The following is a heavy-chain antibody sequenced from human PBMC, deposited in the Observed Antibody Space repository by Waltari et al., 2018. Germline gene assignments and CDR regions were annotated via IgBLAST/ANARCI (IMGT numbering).Heavy chain of an antibody. CDR3: VHSSGTYYFDY. Sequence: QVTLKESGPALVKPTQTLTLTCTFSGFSLSTIGLRVSWIRQPPGKALEWLARIDWDDDKFYSTSLKTRLTISKDTSKNQVVLTMTNMDPGDTATYFCVHSSGTYYFDYWGQGTLVTVSS. V-gene: IGHV2-70*04. D-gene: IGHD3-16*01. J-gene: IGHJ4*02. CDR1: GFSLSTIGLR. CDR2: IDWDDDK.